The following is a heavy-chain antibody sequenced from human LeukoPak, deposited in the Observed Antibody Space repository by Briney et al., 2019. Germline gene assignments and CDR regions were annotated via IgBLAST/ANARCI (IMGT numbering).Heavy chain of an antibody. D-gene: IGHD2-2*02. V-gene: IGHV1-2*02. J-gene: IGHJ5*02. CDR1: GYTFTCYY. CDR3: AVDIVVVPAAIGPYWFDP. Sequence: ASVKVSCKASGYTFTCYYMHWVRQAPGQGLEWMGWINPNSGGTNYAQKFQGRVTMTRDTSISTAYMELSRLRSDDTAVYYCAVDIVVVPAAIGPYWFDPWGQGTLVTVSS. CDR2: INPNSGGT.